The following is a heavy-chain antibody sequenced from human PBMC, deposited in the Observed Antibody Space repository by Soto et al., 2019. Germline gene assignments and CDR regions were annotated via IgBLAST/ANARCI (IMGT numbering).Heavy chain of an antibody. J-gene: IGHJ6*02. V-gene: IGHV1-69*01. CDR1: GGTFSSYA. CDR3: ARDRWAAAGTFDYCYYCMDV. Sequence: QVQLVQSGAEVKKPGSSVKVSCKASGGTFSSYAISWVRQAPGQGLEWMGGIIPIFGTANYAQKFQGRVTITADESTRTAYMELSSLRSEETAVYYCARDRWAAAGTFDYCYYCMDVWGQGTTVTVSS. D-gene: IGHD6-13*01. CDR2: IIPIFGTA.